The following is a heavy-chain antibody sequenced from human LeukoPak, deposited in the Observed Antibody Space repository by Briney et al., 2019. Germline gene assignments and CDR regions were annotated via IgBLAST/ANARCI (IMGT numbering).Heavy chain of an antibody. D-gene: IGHD1-7*01. J-gene: IGHJ4*02. CDR3: AKVSGTTLWGYYFDY. CDR2: ISGSGGST. Sequence: GGSLRLSCVASGFTFSSYAVSWVRQAPGKGLEWVSAISGSGGSTYYADSVKGRFTISRDNSKNTLYLQMNSLRAEDTAVYYCAKVSGTTLWGYYFDYWGQGTLVTVSS. CDR1: GFTFSSYA. V-gene: IGHV3-23*01.